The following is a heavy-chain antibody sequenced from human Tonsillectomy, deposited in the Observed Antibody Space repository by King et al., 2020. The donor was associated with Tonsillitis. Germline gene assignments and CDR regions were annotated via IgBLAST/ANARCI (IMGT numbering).Heavy chain of an antibody. CDR1: GFTFSSFG. Sequence: QLVQSGGGVVQPGGSLRLSCAASGFTFSSFGMHWGRQAPGKGLEWVAFIRYDGSNTYYADSVKGRFTISRDNSKSTLYLQMNSLRAEDTAVYYCAKDFVSGSYGGPDYWGQGTLVTVSS. J-gene: IGHJ4*02. V-gene: IGHV3-30*02. CDR2: IRYDGSNT. CDR3: AKDFVSGSYGGPDY. D-gene: IGHD1-26*01.